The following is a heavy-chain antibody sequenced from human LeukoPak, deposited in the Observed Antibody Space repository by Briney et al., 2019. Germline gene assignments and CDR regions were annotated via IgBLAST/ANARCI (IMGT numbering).Heavy chain of an antibody. CDR2: IYNGGTT. J-gene: IGHJ6*03. V-gene: IGHV4-4*07. D-gene: IGHD3-10*01. CDR1: GGSVSSYY. Sequence: SETLSLTCTVSGGSVSSYYLSWIRQPAGKGLEWIGRIYNGGTTNYNPSLKSRVTMSLDTAKNQVSLRLRSVTAADTAVYYCARAARGVHMDVWGKGTTVTISS. CDR3: ARAARGVHMDV.